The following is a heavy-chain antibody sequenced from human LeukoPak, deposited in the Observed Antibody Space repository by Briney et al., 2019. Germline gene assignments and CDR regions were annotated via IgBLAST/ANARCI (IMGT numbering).Heavy chain of an antibody. J-gene: IGHJ4*02. Sequence: SQTLSLTCAISGDSVSSNSVAWNWIRQSPSRGLEWLGRTYYRSRWYNDYAVSVKGRITIKPDTFKNQFSLQLNPVTPEDTAVYYCARAKGDLDSWGQGTLVTVSS. V-gene: IGHV6-1*01. CDR1: GDSVSSNSVA. CDR3: ARAKGDLDS. CDR2: TYYRSRWYN.